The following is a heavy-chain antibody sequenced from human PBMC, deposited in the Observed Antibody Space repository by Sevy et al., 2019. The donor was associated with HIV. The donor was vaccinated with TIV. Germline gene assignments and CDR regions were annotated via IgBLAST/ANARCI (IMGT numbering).Heavy chain of an antibody. CDR1: GFTFSSSW. CDR2: INSDGGSL. CDR3: ARGTRGTFDS. Sequence: GGSLRLSCAASGFTFSSSWMHWVRQVPGKGLVWVSRINSDGGSLSYADSVKGRFTISGDKAKKTLYLQMNSLRAEDTAMYFCARGTRGTFDSWGQGALVTVSS. V-gene: IGHV3-74*01. D-gene: IGHD1-1*01. J-gene: IGHJ4*02.